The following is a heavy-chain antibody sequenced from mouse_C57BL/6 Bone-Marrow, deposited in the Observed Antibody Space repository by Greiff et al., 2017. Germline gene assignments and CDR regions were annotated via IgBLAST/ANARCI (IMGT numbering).Heavy chain of an antibody. V-gene: IGHV14-4*01. CDR2: IDPENGDT. D-gene: IGHD1-1*01. CDR3: TYYYGSSGWYFDV. CDR1: GFNITDDY. J-gene: IGHJ1*03. Sequence: EVQLQQSGAELVRPGASVKLSCTASGFNITDDYMHWVKQRPEQGLEWIGWIDPENGDTEYASKFQGKATITADTSSNTAYLQLSSLTSEDTAVXYCTYYYGSSGWYFDVWGTGTTVTVSS.